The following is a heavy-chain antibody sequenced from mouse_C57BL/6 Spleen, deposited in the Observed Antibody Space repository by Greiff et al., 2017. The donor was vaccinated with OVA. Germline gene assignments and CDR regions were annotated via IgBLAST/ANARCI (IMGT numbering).Heavy chain of an antibody. V-gene: IGHV1-19*01. CDR3: ARYDGYYDY. CDR1: GYPFTDYY. Sequence: VQLQQSGPVLVKPGASVKMSCKASGYPFTDYYMNWVKQRPGQSLEWIGVIYPYNGCTNYNQKFKGKATLTFDTSSSTAYMELNSLTSEDSAVYYCARYDGYYDYWGQGTTLTVSS. D-gene: IGHD2-3*01. J-gene: IGHJ2*01. CDR2: IYPYNGCT.